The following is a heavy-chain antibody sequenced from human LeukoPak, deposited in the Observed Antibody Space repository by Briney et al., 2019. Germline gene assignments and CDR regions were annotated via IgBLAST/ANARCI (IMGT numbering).Heavy chain of an antibody. Sequence: GGSLRLSCAASGFTFSSYSMNWVRQAPGKGLEWVSYISSSSSTIYYADSVKGRFTISRDNAKNSLYLQMNSLRAEDTAVYYGARTLDGVQNYYYYGMDVWGQGTTVTVSS. CDR2: ISSSSSTI. V-gene: IGHV3-48*01. CDR3: ARTLDGVQNYYYYGMDV. CDR1: GFTFSSYS. D-gene: IGHD1-1*01. J-gene: IGHJ6*02.